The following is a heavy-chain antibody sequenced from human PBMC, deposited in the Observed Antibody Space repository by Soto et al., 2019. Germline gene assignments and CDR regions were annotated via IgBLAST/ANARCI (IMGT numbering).Heavy chain of an antibody. Sequence: EVQLVESGGGLVKPGGSLRLSCAASGFTFSSYSMNWVRQAPGKGLEWVSSISSSSSYIYYADSVKGRFTISRDNAKNSRYLQMNSLRAEDTAVYYCARASIVGAKKYYFDYWGQGTLVTVSS. V-gene: IGHV3-21*01. CDR3: ARASIVGAKKYYFDY. CDR1: GFTFSSYS. CDR2: ISSSSSYI. D-gene: IGHD1-26*01. J-gene: IGHJ4*02.